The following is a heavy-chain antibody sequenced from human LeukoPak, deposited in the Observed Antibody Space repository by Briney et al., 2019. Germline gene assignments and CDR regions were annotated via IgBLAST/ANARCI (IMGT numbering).Heavy chain of an antibody. J-gene: IGHJ4*02. V-gene: IGHV4-59*01. CDR3: ARDRDSSGYYYFDY. Sequence: PSETLSLTCTVSGGSISSYYWSWIRQPPGKGLEWIGYIYYSGSTNYNPSLKSRVTISVDTSKNQFSLKLSSVTAADTAVYYCARDRDSSGYYYFDYWGQGTLVTVSS. CDR2: IYYSGST. D-gene: IGHD3-22*01. CDR1: GGSISSYY.